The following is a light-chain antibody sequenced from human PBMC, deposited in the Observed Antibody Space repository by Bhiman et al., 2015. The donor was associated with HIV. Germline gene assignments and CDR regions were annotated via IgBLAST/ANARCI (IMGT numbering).Light chain of an antibody. J-gene: IGLJ2*01. CDR3: SSFTSSRTLL. CDR2: DVS. CDR1: SGDVGGYNH. V-gene: IGLV2-14*01. Sequence: QSALTQPASVSGSPGQSITISCTGTSGDVGGYNHVSWYQQHPGTAPKLMIYDVSLRPSGVSNRFSGSKSGNTASLTISGLQAEDEADYHCSSFTSSRTLLFGGGTKLTVL.